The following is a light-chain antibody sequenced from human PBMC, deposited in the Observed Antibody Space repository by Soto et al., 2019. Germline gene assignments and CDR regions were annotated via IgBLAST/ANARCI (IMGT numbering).Light chain of an antibody. J-gene: IGLJ1*01. CDR2: EVV. CDR3: KSYAGSNTYV. Sequence: QSVLTQPPSASGSPGQSVTISCTGTKNDIGVYDFVSWYQHHPGKAPRLIIYEVVQRPSGVSDRFSGSKSGNTASLTVSGLQDADEDDYFCKSYAGSNTYVFGSGTKLTVL. V-gene: IGLV2-8*01. CDR1: KNDIGVYDF.